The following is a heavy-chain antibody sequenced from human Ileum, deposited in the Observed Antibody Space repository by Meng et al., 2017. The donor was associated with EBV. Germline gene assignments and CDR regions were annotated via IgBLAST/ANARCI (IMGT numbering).Heavy chain of an antibody. Sequence: QAQLVQSGGEVKKPGASVKVSCKSSGYTFTNYGITWVRQAPGQGLEWMGWINAYNGDTNYAQTLQGRVTMTTDTSTSTAYMELRSLRSDDTAVYYCARARVGSPTIASYFDSWGQGTLVTVAS. D-gene: IGHD5-12*01. CDR1: GYTFTNYG. V-gene: IGHV1-18*01. CDR3: ARARVGSPTIASYFDS. CDR2: INAYNGDT. J-gene: IGHJ4*02.